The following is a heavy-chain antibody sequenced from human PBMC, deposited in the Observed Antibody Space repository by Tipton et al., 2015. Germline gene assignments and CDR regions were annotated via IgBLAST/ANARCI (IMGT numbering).Heavy chain of an antibody. CDR2: IIPIFGTA. J-gene: IGHJ5*02. CDR1: GGTFSSYA. Sequence: QVQLVQSGAEVKKPGSSVNVSCKASGGTFSSYAINWLRQVPGQGLEWMGGIIPIFGTANYAQKFQGRVTITADKSTSTAYMELSSLRSEDTAVYYCAREGNSSSWYNWFDPWGQGTLVTVSS. CDR3: AREGNSSSWYNWFDP. V-gene: IGHV1-69*06. D-gene: IGHD6-13*01.